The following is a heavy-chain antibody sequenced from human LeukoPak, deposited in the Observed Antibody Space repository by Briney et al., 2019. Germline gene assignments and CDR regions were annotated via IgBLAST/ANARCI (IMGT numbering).Heavy chain of an antibody. CDR2: VHKTGQT. V-gene: IGHV4-4*02. Sequence: ASETLSLTCALSTVSRSGGNWWSWVRQPPRKGLEWIGEVHKTGQTTYNPSLKTLVTISIDASKNQVSLEVTSVTAADAAVYYCARELLRAPTPGAYWGQGTRVTVSS. J-gene: IGHJ4*02. D-gene: IGHD3-10*01. CDR1: TVSRSGGNW. CDR3: ARELLRAPTPGAY.